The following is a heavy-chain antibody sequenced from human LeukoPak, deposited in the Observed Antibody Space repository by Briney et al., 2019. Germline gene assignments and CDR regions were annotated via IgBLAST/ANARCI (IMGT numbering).Heavy chain of an antibody. Sequence: SETLSLTCTVSVGSISSSSYYWGCIRQPPGKGLEWIGCIYYSRDTYYNPSLKSRVTISADTSKNRYSLKLSSVTAADTAVYYCARHDIVVIPAASPTFWGQGTLVTVSS. CDR3: ARHDIVVIPAASPTF. CDR2: IYYSRDT. J-gene: IGHJ4*02. D-gene: IGHD2-2*01. V-gene: IGHV4-39*01. CDR1: VGSISSSSYY.